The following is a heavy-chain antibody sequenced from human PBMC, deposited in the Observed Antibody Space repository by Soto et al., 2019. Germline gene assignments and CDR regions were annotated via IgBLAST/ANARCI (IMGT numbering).Heavy chain of an antibody. CDR2: ISGSGGST. D-gene: IGHD5-18*01. V-gene: IGHV3-23*01. CDR1: GFTFSSYA. CDR3: AKRGYSYGLTNSHFDY. J-gene: IGHJ4*02. Sequence: HPGGSLRLSCAASGFTFSSYAMSWVRQAPGKGLEWVSAISGSGGSTYYADSVKGRFTISRDNSKNTLYLQMNSLRAEDTAVYYCAKRGYSYGLTNSHFDYWGQGTLVTVSS.